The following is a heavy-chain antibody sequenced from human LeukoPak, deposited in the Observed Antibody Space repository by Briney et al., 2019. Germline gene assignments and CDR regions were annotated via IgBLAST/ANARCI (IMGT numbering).Heavy chain of an antibody. J-gene: IGHJ4*02. CDR3: ARVYYDTNGYLYLDY. CDR2: ISSSGSTI. V-gene: IGHV3-11*04. D-gene: IGHD3-22*01. Sequence: GGSLRLSCAASGFTFSDYYMSWIRQAPGKGLEWVSYISSSGSTIYYADSVKGRFTISRDNAKNSLYLQMNSLRAEDTAVYYCARVYYDTNGYLYLDYWGQGTLVTVSS. CDR1: GFTFSDYY.